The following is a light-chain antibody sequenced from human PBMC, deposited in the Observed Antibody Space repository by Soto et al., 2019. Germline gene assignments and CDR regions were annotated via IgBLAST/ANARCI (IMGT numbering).Light chain of an antibody. CDR3: GTWDSSLTAVV. V-gene: IGLV1-51*01. J-gene: IGLJ2*01. CDR1: TSNIGNNF. CDR2: DNH. Sequence: QPVLTQPPSISAAPGQQVTISCSGTTSNIGNNFVSWYQQLPGTAPKLLIYDNHKRPSGVPDRFSGSKSGTSATLGITGLQTGDEADYYCGTWDSSLTAVVFGGGTKLTVL.